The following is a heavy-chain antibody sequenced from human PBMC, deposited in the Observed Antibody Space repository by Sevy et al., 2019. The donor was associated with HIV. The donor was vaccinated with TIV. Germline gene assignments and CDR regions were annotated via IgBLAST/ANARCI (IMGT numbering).Heavy chain of an antibody. V-gene: IGHV3-49*04. Sequence: GGSLRLSCIASGFTFGDYAMSWVRQAPGKGLEWVSFIRNKAYGGTTEYAASVKGRFTISRDDSKSIAYLQMNSLKTEDTGVYYCTRGDYYDSFYFDYWGQGTLVTVSS. CDR3: TRGDYYDSFYFDY. D-gene: IGHD3-22*01. CDR2: IRNKAYGGTT. J-gene: IGHJ4*02. CDR1: GFTFGDYA.